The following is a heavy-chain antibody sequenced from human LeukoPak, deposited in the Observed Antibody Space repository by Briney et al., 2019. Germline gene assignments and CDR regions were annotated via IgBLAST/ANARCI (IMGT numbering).Heavy chain of an antibody. CDR3: ARVIRFHDAFDI. D-gene: IGHD3-16*01. Sequence: SETLSLTCTVSGGSISSYYWSWIRQPPGKGLEWIGYIYYSGTTNYNPSLKSRVTISVDTSKNQFSLKLSSVTAADTAVYYCARVIRFHDAFDIWGQGTMVTVSS. CDR2: IYYSGTT. CDR1: GGSISSYY. V-gene: IGHV4-59*08. J-gene: IGHJ3*02.